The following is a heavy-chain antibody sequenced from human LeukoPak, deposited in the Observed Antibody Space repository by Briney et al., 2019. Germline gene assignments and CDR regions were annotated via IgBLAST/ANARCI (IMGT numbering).Heavy chain of an antibody. J-gene: IGHJ6*03. V-gene: IGHV3-23*01. Sequence: GGSLRLSCAASGFTFSSYAMSWVRQAPGKGLEWVSAISGSGDSTYYADSAKGRFTISRDNSKNTLYLQMNSLRAEDTAVYYCAKLVSPQDSSLLYYYYYYYMDVWGKGTTVTVSS. CDR3: AKLVSPQDSSLLYYYYYYYMDV. CDR1: GFTFSSYA. D-gene: IGHD5/OR15-5a*01. CDR2: ISGSGDST.